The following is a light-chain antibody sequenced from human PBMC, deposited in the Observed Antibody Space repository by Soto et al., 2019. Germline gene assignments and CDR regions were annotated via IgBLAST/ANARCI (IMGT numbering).Light chain of an antibody. CDR2: AAS. Sequence: IQLTQSPSSLSASVGDRVTITCLASQGISHYLDWFQQKPGKVPKRLIYAASSLQGGVPSRFRGSGSGTEFTLTISSLQPEDFETYYCLQHNSYPWTFGQGTKVDIK. V-gene: IGKV1-17*03. CDR3: LQHNSYPWT. J-gene: IGKJ1*01. CDR1: QGISHY.